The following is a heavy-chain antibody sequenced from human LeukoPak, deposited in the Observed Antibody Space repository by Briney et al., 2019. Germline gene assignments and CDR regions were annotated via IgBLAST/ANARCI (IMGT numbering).Heavy chain of an antibody. Sequence: SETLSLTCTVSGGSISSSLYHWGWIRQPPGKGLEWIGSVYYTGTTYYNPSLKNRVTISVDTSKNQFSLRLSSVTAADTAVYYCARDSTRVQTGTTPWGQGTLVTVSS. J-gene: IGHJ5*02. CDR2: VYYTGTT. V-gene: IGHV4-39*07. CDR3: ARDSTRVQTGTTP. CDR1: GGSISSSLYH. D-gene: IGHD1-1*01.